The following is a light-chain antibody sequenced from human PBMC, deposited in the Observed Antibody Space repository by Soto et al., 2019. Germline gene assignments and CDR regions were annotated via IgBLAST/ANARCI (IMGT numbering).Light chain of an antibody. J-gene: IGLJ3*02. Sequence: NFMLTQPHSVTESPGKTVTISCTRSSGTIANNFVHWYQQRPGTSPTTVIYQHDRRPSGVPDRFSGSIDSSSISASLSISVLKTADEAVYSGLFYDGSNHVFGGGTKLTVL. V-gene: IGLV6-57*01. CDR2: QHD. CDR3: LFYDGSNHV. CDR1: SGTIANNF.